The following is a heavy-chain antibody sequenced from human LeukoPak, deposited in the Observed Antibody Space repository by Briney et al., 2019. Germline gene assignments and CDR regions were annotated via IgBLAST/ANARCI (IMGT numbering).Heavy chain of an antibody. D-gene: IGHD3-9*01. CDR2: ISGSGGST. CDR1: GFTFSSYS. J-gene: IGHJ6*03. V-gene: IGHV3-23*01. CDR3: AKGGYDILTGYYNIYYYYMDV. Sequence: GGSLRLSCAASGFTFSSYSMNWVRQAPGKGLEWVSAISGSGGSTYYADSVKGRFTISRDNSKNTLYLQMNSLRAEDTAVYYCAKGGYDILTGYYNIYYYYMDVWGKGTTVTISS.